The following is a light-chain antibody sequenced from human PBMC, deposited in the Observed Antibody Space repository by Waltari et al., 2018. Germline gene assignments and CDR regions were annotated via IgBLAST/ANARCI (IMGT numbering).Light chain of an antibody. V-gene: IGLV2-14*01. CDR1: SSDVGGYNY. CDR2: EVS. J-gene: IGLJ1*01. CDR3: SSYTSSSTLV. Sequence: QSALTQPASVSGSPGQSITISCTGTSSDVGGYNYVSWYQQHPGKAPKLMIYEVSNRPSGVSNRFSGPTSGNTASLTISGLQAEDEADYYCSSYTSSSTLVFGTGTKVTVL.